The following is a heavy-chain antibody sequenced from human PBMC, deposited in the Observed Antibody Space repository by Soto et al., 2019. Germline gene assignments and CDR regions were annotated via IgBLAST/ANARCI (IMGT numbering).Heavy chain of an antibody. J-gene: IGHJ4*02. CDR2: IYYSGST. Sequence: PXGTLALTFTVSGGSLSSGSYYWSWIRQPPGRGLEWIGYIYYSGSTNYNPSLKSRVSISLETSKNQFSLKLTSVTAADTAVYYCEREGDRTANPFDWWGPGTLVTVSS. CDR3: EREGDRTANPFDW. CDR1: GGSLSSGSYY. D-gene: IGHD1-1*01. V-gene: IGHV4-61*01.